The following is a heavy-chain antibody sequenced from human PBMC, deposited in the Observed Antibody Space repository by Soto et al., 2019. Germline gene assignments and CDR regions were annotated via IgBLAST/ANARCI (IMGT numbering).Heavy chain of an antibody. CDR1: GGIFTNNA. CDR3: ATGGHNDGYNFYHGMDV. Sequence: QVQVVQSGAEVKKPGSSVKVSCKVSGGIFTNNAISWVRQAPGQGLEWLGGVIPLFDTAYYAQIFRGRLKISADGATTTAYMELSGLTSADTAVYCCATGGHNDGYNFYHGMDVWGQGTTGTVS. D-gene: IGHD5-18*01. V-gene: IGHV1-69*01. J-gene: IGHJ6*02. CDR2: VIPLFDTA.